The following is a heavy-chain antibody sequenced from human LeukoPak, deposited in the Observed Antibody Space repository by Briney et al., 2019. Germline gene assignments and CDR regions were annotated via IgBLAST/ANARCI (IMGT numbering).Heavy chain of an antibody. J-gene: IGHJ6*02. V-gene: IGHV3-30-3*01. CDR3: ARVIGYCSGGSCYDYYYYGMDV. Sequence: GGSLRLSCAASGFTFSSYAMHWVRQAPGKGLEWVAVISYDGSNKYYADSVKGRFTISRDNSKNTLYLQMNSPRAEDTAVYYCARVIGYCSGGSCYDYYYYGMDVWGQGTTVTVSS. D-gene: IGHD2-15*01. CDR1: GFTFSSYA. CDR2: ISYDGSNK.